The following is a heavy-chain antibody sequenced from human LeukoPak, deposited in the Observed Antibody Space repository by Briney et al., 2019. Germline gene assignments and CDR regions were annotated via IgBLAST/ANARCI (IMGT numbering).Heavy chain of an antibody. J-gene: IGHJ4*02. D-gene: IGHD5-18*01. V-gene: IGHV1-46*01. Sequence: ASVKVSCKASGYTFTSYYMHWVRQPPGQGLEWMGIINPSGGSTSYAQKFQGRVTMTRDTSTSTVYMELSSLRSEDTAVSYCARDRIGYSYGSSHFDYWGQGALVTVSA. CDR2: INPSGGST. CDR1: GYTFTSYY. CDR3: ARDRIGYSYGSSHFDY.